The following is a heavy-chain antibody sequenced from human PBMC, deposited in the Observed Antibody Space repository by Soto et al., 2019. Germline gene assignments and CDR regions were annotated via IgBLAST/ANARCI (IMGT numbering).Heavy chain of an antibody. CDR2: TYYRSKWYN. D-gene: IGHD6-19*01. V-gene: IGHV6-1*01. CDR3: ARAGRYSSGWYDYYYYYYGMDV. Sequence: PSQTLSLTCAISGDSVSSNSAAWNWIRQSPSRGLEWLGRTYYRSKWYNDYAVSVKSRITINPDTSKNQFSLQLNSVTPEDTAVYYCARAGRYSSGWYDYYYYYYGMDVWGQGTTVTVSS. J-gene: IGHJ6*02. CDR1: GDSVSSNSAA.